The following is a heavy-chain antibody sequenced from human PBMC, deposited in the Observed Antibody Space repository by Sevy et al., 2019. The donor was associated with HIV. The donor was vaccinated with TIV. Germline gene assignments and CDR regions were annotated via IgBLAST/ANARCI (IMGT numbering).Heavy chain of an antibody. V-gene: IGHV4-59*01. D-gene: IGHD5-12*01. CDR3: ARGGGYSGYEYYGMDV. CDR2: IYYSGST. Sequence: SETLSLTCTVSGGSISSYYWSWIRQPPGKGLEWIGYIYYSGSTNYNPSLKSRVTISVDTSKNKFSLKLSSVTAADTAVYYCARGGGYSGYEYYGMDVWGQGTTVTVSS. J-gene: IGHJ6*02. CDR1: GGSISSYY.